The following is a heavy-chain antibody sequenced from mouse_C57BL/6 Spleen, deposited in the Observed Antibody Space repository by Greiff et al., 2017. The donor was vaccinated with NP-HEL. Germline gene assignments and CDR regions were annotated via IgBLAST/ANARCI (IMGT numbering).Heavy chain of an antibody. Sequence: VQLQQSGPELVKPGASVKMSCKASGYTFTDYNMHWVKQSHGKSLEWIGYINPNNGGTSYNQKFKGKATLTVNKSSSTAYMELRSLTSEDSAVYYCAMIYYGYEGFAYWGQGTLVTVSA. V-gene: IGHV1-22*01. CDR1: GYTFTDYN. J-gene: IGHJ3*01. D-gene: IGHD2-2*01. CDR2: INPNNGGT. CDR3: AMIYYGYEGFAY.